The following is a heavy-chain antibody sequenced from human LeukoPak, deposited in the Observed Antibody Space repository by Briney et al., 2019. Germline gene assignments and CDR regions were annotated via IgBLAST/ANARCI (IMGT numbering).Heavy chain of an antibody. J-gene: IGHJ4*02. CDR3: ASGTGGPTQDY. V-gene: IGHV4-34*01. CDR1: GGSFSSYY. CDR2: INHSGST. Sequence: PSETLSLTCAVYGGSFSSYYWSWIRQPPGKGLEWIGEINHSGSTNYNPSLKSRVTISVDTSKNQFSLKLSSVTAADTAVYYCASGTGGPTQDYWGQGTLVTVSS. D-gene: IGHD1-14*01.